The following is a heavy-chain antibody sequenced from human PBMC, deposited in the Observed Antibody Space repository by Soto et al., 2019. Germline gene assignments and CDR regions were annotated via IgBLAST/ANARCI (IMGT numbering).Heavy chain of an antibody. CDR1: GDSITSSYW. CDR3: SRPEPFTAAGPY. D-gene: IGHD6-13*01. Sequence: QIQLQESGPGLVQPSGTLSLTCAVSGDSITSSYWSWLRQPPGKGLGWIAGIHHSWVTNYNPSLKRRVIISLARSQNQFPLQLHSMTAADTAVYCCSRPEPFTAAGPYWGQGTLVTVSS. CDR2: IHHSWVT. V-gene: IGHV4-4*01. J-gene: IGHJ4*02.